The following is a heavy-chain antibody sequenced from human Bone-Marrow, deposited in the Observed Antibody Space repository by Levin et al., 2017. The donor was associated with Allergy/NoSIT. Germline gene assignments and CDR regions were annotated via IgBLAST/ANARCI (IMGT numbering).Heavy chain of an antibody. J-gene: IGHJ4*02. CDR1: GGSISGSSYY. CDR3: ARHSRVFFDT. V-gene: IGHV4-39*01. D-gene: IGHD6-13*01. Sequence: SQTLSLTCTVSGGSISGSSYYWGWIRQPPGKGLEWIGSIYYSGSTYYNASLKSRVTISVDTSRNQFSLKLSSVTAADTAIYYCARHSRVFFDTWGQGTLVTVSS. CDR2: IYYSGST.